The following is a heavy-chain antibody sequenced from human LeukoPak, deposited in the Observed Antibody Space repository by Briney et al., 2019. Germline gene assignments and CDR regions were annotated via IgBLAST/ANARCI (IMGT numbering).Heavy chain of an antibody. Sequence: SVKVSCKASGGTFSSYAITWVRQAPGQGLECMGRIIPIVGKANYAQNFQGRVTITADKSTSTVYVELSSLRSEDTAVYYCARERESGMGLYFDSWGQGTLATVSS. J-gene: IGHJ4*02. D-gene: IGHD1-26*01. CDR2: IIPIVGKA. CDR3: ARERESGMGLYFDS. CDR1: GGTFSSYA. V-gene: IGHV1-69*04.